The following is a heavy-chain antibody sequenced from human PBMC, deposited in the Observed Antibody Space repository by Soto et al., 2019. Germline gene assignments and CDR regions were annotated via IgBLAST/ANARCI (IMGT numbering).Heavy chain of an antibody. J-gene: IGHJ4*02. CDR1: GFTLTNYA. Sequence: SGGSLRLSCVASGFTLTNYAMTWVRQAPGKGLEWVSVISGSGGSIYYADSVKGRFSISRDTSRNTLYLHMNGLRAEDAALYYCARYVAPSPTVIRAFDYWGQGTLVTVSS. D-gene: IGHD1-1*01. V-gene: IGHV3-23*01. CDR3: ARYVAPSPTVIRAFDY. CDR2: ISGSGGSI.